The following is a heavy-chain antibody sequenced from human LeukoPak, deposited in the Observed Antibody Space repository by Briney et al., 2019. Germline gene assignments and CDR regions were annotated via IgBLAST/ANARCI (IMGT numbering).Heavy chain of an antibody. D-gene: IGHD5-12*01. CDR3: AKTQGYSGYDSEFVK. CDR1: GFTFSNYA. CDR2: LTGSGTTT. Sequence: GGSLRLSCAVSGFTFSNYAMSWVRQAPGMGLEWVSVLTGSGTTTFYADSVKGRFNISRDNSKNTLYLQMNSLRAEDTAVYFCAKTQGYSGYDSEFVKWGQGTLVSVSS. V-gene: IGHV3-23*01. J-gene: IGHJ4*02.